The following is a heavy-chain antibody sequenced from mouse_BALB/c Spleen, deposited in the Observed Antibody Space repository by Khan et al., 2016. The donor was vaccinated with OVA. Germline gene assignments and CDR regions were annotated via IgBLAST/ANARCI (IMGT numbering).Heavy chain of an antibody. CDR3: ARGDFLLRLRAMDY. CDR2: ISTYNVNT. J-gene: IGHJ4*01. V-gene: IGHV1S137*01. CDR1: GYTFTDYA. Sequence: QVQLKQSGPEVVRPGVSVTISCKGSGYTFTDYALHWVKQSRAKSLEWIGIISTYNVNTYYNQKFQGKATMTVDKSSSTAYMELARLTSEDSAIYYGARGDFLLRLRAMDYWGQGTSVTVSS. D-gene: IGHD1-2*01.